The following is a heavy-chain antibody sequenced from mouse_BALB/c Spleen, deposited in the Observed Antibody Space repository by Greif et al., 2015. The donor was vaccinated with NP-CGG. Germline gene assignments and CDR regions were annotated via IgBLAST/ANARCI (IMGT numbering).Heavy chain of an antibody. Sequence: VMLVESGAELAKPGASVKMSCKASGYTFTSYWMHWVRQRPGQGLEWIGYINPSTGYTEYNQKFKDKATLTADKSSSTAYMQLSSLTSEDSAVYYCASYYYGSSAYWGQGTLVTVSA. V-gene: IGHV1-7*01. CDR1: GYTFTSYW. J-gene: IGHJ3*01. CDR3: ASYYYGSSAY. CDR2: INPSTGYT. D-gene: IGHD1-1*01.